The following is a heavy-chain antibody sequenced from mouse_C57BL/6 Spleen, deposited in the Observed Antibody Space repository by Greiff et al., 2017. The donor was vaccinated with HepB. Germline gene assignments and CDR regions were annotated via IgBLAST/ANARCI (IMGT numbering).Heavy chain of an antibody. V-gene: IGHV14-4*01. CDR1: GFNFKDDY. CDR2: IGPENGDT. CDR3: TTAYGSSYGGVY. Sequence: VQLQQSGAELVRPGASVKLSCTASGFNFKDDYMHWVKQSPEQGLEWIGWIGPENGDTESASKFQSKSTITANTSSNTGSLQLSSLTSEDTAVYDCTTAYGSSYGGVYWGQGTTLTVSS. J-gene: IGHJ2*01. D-gene: IGHD1-1*01.